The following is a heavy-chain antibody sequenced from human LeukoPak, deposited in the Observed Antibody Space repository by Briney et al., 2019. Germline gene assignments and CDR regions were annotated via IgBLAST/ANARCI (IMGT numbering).Heavy chain of an antibody. Sequence: SETLSLTCTVSGGSISSSSYYWGWIRQPPGKGLEWIGSIYYSGSTFYNPSLKSRVTISIDTSKNQFSLKVTSVTAADTAVYYCARGYSSSWGDFWGYFDYWGQGTLGTVSS. V-gene: IGHV4-39*07. CDR3: ARGYSSSWGDFWGYFDY. D-gene: IGHD6-13*01. CDR2: IYYSGST. CDR1: GGSISSSSYY. J-gene: IGHJ4*02.